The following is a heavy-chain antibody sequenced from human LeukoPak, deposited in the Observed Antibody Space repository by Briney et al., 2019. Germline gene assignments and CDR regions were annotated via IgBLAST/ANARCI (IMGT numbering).Heavy chain of an antibody. J-gene: IGHJ5*02. CDR1: GFTFSSYS. CDR2: ISSGSSTI. V-gene: IGHV3-48*02. CDR3: ARDEGYSSRWLFDP. Sequence: GGSLRLSCAASGFTFSSYSMNWVRLAPGKGLEWVSYISSGSSTIYYADSVKGRFTISRDNAKNSLYLQMNSLRDEDTAVYYCARDEGYSSRWLFDPWGQGTRVTVSS. D-gene: IGHD6-13*01.